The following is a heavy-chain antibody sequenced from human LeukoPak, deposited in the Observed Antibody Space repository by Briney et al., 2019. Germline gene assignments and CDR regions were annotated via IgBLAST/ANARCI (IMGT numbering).Heavy chain of an antibody. CDR3: ARDQGSYMDV. V-gene: IGHV3-21*01. D-gene: IGHD2-15*01. J-gene: IGHJ6*03. CDR1: GFTFSSYG. CDR2: ISSSSSYI. Sequence: GGSLRLSCAASGFTFSSYGMHWVRQAPGKGLEWVSSISSSSSYIYYADSVKGRFTISRDNAKNSLYLQMNSLRAEDTAVYYCARDQGSYMDVWGKGTTVTVSS.